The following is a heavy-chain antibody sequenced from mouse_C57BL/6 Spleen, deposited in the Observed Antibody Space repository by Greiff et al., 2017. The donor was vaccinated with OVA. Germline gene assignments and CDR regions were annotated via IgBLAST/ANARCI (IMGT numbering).Heavy chain of an antibody. Sequence: DVKLVESEGGLVQPGSSMKLSCTASGFTFSDYYMAWVRQVPEKGLEWVANINYDGSSTYYLDSLKSRFIISRDNAKNILYLQMSSLKSEDTATYYCAREALSYYGSSWYFDVWGTGTTVTVSS. CDR3: AREALSYYGSSWYFDV. CDR1: GFTFSDYY. CDR2: INYDGSST. J-gene: IGHJ1*03. V-gene: IGHV5-16*01. D-gene: IGHD1-1*01.